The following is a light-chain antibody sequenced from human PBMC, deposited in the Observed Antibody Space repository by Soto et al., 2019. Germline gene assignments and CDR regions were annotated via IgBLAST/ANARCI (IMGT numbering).Light chain of an antibody. CDR3: QQVYSFPHT. Sequence: EVVMTQSPDTLSVSPGETATLSCRASQSVSSNLAWYQQKLGQAPRLLIYGASTRATGISARFSGSGSGTEFTLTITSLQSEDFASYYCQQVYSFPHTFGQGTKVEV. CDR1: QSVSSN. CDR2: GAS. J-gene: IGKJ2*01. V-gene: IGKV3-15*01.